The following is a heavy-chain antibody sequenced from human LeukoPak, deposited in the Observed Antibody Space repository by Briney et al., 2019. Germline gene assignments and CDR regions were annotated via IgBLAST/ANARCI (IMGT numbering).Heavy chain of an antibody. CDR1: GFTFSDYY. Sequence: GSLRLSCAASGFTFSDYYMSWIRQPPGKGLEWIGSIYNSGSTYYNPSLKSRVTISVDTSKNQFSLKLSSVTAADTAVYYCARQVGYSYGRFDYWGQGTLVTVSS. CDR3: ARQVGYSYGRFDY. CDR2: IYNSGST. J-gene: IGHJ4*02. D-gene: IGHD5-18*01. V-gene: IGHV4-38-2*01.